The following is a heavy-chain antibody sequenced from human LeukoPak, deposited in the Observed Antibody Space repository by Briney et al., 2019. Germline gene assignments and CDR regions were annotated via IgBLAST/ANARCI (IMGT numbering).Heavy chain of an antibody. CDR3: AKDLGAAAALAY. D-gene: IGHD6-13*01. CDR1: GFTFSSYG. CDR2: ISYDGSNK. J-gene: IGHJ4*02. V-gene: IGHV3-30*18. Sequence: GGSLRLSCAASGFTFSSYGMHWVRQAPGKGLEWVAVISYDGSNKYYADSVKGRFTISRDNSKNTLYLQMNSLRAEDTAVYYCAKDLGAAAALAYWGQGTLVTVSS.